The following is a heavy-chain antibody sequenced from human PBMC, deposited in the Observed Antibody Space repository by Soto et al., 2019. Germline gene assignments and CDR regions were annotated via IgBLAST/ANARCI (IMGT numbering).Heavy chain of an antibody. CDR2: ISAYNGNS. J-gene: IGHJ4*02. V-gene: IGHV1-18*01. D-gene: IGHD6-19*01. CDR1: GYTFTSYG. Sequence: QVQLVQSGAEVKKPGASVKVSCKASGYTFTSYGISWVRQAPGQGLEWMGWISAYNGNSNYAQKLQGRVTMTTDTSTSTAYMELRSLRSDDTAVYYCARDTVRKYRAVAGTADYWGQGTLVTVSS. CDR3: ARDTVRKYRAVAGTADY.